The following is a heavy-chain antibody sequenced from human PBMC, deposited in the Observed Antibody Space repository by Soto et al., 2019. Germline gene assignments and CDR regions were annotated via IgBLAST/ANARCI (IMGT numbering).Heavy chain of an antibody. Sequence: ASVKVSCKASGYTFTAFFMHWVREAPGKGLEWMGIINPSGGTTNYAQKFQGRVAMTWDTSTSTVYMDLSSLRSDDTAVYYCARAPYSSSSFFFDYWGPGTLVTVSS. CDR1: GYTFTAFF. J-gene: IGHJ4*02. V-gene: IGHV1-46*01. CDR3: ARAPYSSSSFFFDY. CDR2: INPSGGTT. D-gene: IGHD6-6*01.